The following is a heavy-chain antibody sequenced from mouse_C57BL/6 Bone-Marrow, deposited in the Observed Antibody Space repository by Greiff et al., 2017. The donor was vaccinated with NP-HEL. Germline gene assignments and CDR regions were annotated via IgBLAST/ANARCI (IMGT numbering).Heavy chain of an antibody. CDR2: IDPSDSYT. J-gene: IGHJ1*03. CDR3: ARRNGSSYGYFDV. V-gene: IGHV1-59*01. D-gene: IGHD1-1*01. CDR1: GYTFTSYW. Sequence: QVQLKQPGAELVRPGTSVKLSCKASGYTFTSYWMHWVKQRPGQGLEWIGVIDPSDSYTNYNQKFKGKATLTVDTSSSTAYMQLSSLTSEDSAVYYCARRNGSSYGYFDVWGTGTTVTVSS.